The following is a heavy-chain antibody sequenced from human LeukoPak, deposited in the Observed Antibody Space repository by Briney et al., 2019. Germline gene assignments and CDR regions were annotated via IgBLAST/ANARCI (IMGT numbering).Heavy chain of an antibody. V-gene: IGHV3-23*01. D-gene: IGHD4-17*01. Sequence: GGSLRLSCAASGFTFNSYAMSWVRQAPGKGLEWVSAISGSGGSTYYADSVKGRFTISRDNSKNTLYLQMNSLRAEDTAVYYCAKSGIGGLRGGYFDYWGQGTLVTVSS. CDR3: AKSGIGGLRGGYFDY. J-gene: IGHJ4*02. CDR1: GFTFNSYA. CDR2: ISGSGGST.